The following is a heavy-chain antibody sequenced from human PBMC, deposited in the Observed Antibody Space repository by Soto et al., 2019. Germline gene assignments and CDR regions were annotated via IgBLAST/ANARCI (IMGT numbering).Heavy chain of an antibody. J-gene: IGHJ4*02. D-gene: IGHD2-2*01. Sequence: PGGSLRLSCAASGFTFSTYAMTWVRQAPGKGLEWVSAISASGGSTYYADSVKGRFTISRDNSKNTLYLQMNSLRVEDTALYYCARRPSKYCSTTTCYASDYWGQGTLVTVSS. CDR1: GFTFSTYA. CDR2: ISASGGST. CDR3: ARRPSKYCSTTTCYASDY. V-gene: IGHV3-23*01.